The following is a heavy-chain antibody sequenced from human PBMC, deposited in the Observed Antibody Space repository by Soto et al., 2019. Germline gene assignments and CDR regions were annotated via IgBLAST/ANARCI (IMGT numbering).Heavy chain of an antibody. J-gene: IGHJ4*02. CDR2: CSGDGITI. CDR1: GFTFRRFW. CDR3: VREDCSGGLCKRFDY. V-gene: IGHV3-74*01. D-gene: IGHD2-15*01. Sequence: EVQLVESGGGLVQLGGSLSLSCPASGFTFRRFWMHWVPKVPGQGLIWLLSCSGDGITISHADSVKGRFTISRDNAKNTLYLQMNSLRAEDTAMYYCVREDCSGGLCKRFDYWGQGTLVTVSS.